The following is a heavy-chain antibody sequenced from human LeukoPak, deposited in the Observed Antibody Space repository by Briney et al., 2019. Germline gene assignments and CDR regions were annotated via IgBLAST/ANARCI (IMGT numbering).Heavy chain of an antibody. CDR1: GFTFSSYS. CDR2: ISSSSSYI. Sequence: GGSLRLSCAASGFTFSSYSMNWVRQAPGKGLEWVSSISSSSSYIYYADSVKGRFTISIDNAKNSLYLQMNSLRAEDTAVYYCARDPTSSWETAFDIWGQGTMVTVSS. CDR3: ARDPTSSWETAFDI. J-gene: IGHJ3*02. V-gene: IGHV3-21*01. D-gene: IGHD1-26*01.